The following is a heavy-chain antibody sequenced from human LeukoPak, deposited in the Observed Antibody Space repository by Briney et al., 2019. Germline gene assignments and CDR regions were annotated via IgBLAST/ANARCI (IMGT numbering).Heavy chain of an antibody. J-gene: IGHJ4*02. CDR3: ARAPSNAHFDY. Sequence: GGSLRLSCAASGFTFISYWMSWVRQAPGKGLEWVANIKQDGSEKYYVDSVKGRFTISRDNAKNSLYLQMNSLRAEDTAVYYCARAPSNAHFDYWGQGTLVTVSS. CDR1: GFTFISYW. V-gene: IGHV3-7*01. CDR2: IKQDGSEK. D-gene: IGHD3-3*02.